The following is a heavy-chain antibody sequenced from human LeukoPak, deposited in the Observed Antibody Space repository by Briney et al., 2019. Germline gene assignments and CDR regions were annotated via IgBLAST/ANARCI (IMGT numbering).Heavy chain of an antibody. Sequence: GGSLRLSCTVSGFTVSSNSMSWVRQAPGKGLEWVSFIYSGGNTLYSDSVKGRFTISRDNSKNTLYLQMNSLRAEDTAVYYCAKIPLSGDYLDYWGQGTLVTVSS. V-gene: IGHV3-53*05. CDR1: GFTVSSNS. CDR2: IYSGGNT. CDR3: AKIPLSGDYLDY. J-gene: IGHJ4*02. D-gene: IGHD4-17*01.